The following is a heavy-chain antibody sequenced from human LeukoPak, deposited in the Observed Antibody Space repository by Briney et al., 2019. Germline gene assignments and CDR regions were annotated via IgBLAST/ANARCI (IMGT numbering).Heavy chain of an antibody. CDR1: GYTFTDYY. Sequence: ASVKVSCKASGYTFTDYYVHWVRQAPGQGLEWLGWINPDSGATNFAQRFQGRVTMTRDTSVNTANMELNNLRSDDTAVYYCARDLCHGGSCFHFDSWGQGTLVTVSS. V-gene: IGHV1-2*02. CDR2: INPDSGAT. D-gene: IGHD2-15*01. J-gene: IGHJ4*02. CDR3: ARDLCHGGSCFHFDS.